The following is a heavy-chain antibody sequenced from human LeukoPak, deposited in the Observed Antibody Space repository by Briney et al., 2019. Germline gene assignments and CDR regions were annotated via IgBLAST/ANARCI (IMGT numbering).Heavy chain of an antibody. CDR1: GFTFSSSW. V-gene: IGHV3-7*01. Sequence: GGSLRLSCAASGFTFSSSWMIWARQAPGKGLEWVANINQDGGQKYYLDSVKGRFTISGDNADNSLYLQMDGLRAEDTAVYYCATNTRAYAVLLAYWGQGTLVTVSS. CDR3: ATNTRAYAVLLAY. CDR2: INQDGGQK. D-gene: IGHD4-17*01. J-gene: IGHJ4*02.